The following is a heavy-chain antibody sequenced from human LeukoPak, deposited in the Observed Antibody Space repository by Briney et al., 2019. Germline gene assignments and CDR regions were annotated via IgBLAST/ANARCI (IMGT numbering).Heavy chain of an antibody. CDR3: ARGARGYPEDNFDY. V-gene: IGHV6-1*01. J-gene: IGHJ4*02. Sequence: SQTLSLTCAISGDSVSSNNAAWNWIRQSPSRGLEWLGRTYYRSKWYNDYALSVKSRITISPDTSKNQFSLNLNSVTAADTAVYYCARGARGYPEDNFDYWGQGTLVTVSS. D-gene: IGHD5-12*01. CDR2: TYYRSKWYN. CDR1: GDSVSSNNAA.